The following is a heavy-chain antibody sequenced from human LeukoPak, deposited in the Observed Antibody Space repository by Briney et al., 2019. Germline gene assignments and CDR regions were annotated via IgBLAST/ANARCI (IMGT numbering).Heavy chain of an antibody. CDR3: ARGYSSSWLDY. V-gene: IGHV1-2*06. CDR2: INPNSGGT. CDR1: GYTFTGYY. J-gene: IGHJ4*02. D-gene: IGHD6-13*01. Sequence: ASVKVSCKASGYTFTGYYMHWVRQAPGQGLEWMGRINPNSGGTKYAQKFQGRVTMTTDTSINTAYLELSRLRSDDTAVYYCARGYSSSWLDYWGQGTLVTVSP.